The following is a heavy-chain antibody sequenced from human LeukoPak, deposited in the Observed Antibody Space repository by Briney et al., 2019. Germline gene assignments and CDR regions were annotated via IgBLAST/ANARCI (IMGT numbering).Heavy chain of an antibody. CDR2: IYYSGST. J-gene: IGHJ4*02. CDR1: GGSTSSYY. CDR3: ARGYSSGWADY. D-gene: IGHD6-19*01. Sequence: PSETLSLTCTVPGGSTSSYYWSWIRQPPGKGLEWIGYIYYSGSTNYNPSLKSRVTISVDTSKKQFSLKLSSVTAADTAAYYCARGYSSGWADYWCQGTLVTVSS. V-gene: IGHV4-59*01.